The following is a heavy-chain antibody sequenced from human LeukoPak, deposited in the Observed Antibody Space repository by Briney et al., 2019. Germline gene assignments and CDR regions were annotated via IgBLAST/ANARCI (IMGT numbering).Heavy chain of an antibody. CDR2: INHSGST. V-gene: IGHV4-34*01. Sequence: SETLSLTCAVYGGSFSGYYWSWIRQPPGKGLEWIGEINHSGSTNYNPSLKSRVTISVDTSKNQFSLNLTSVTAADTAVYYCARHLRYSYGGYYFDYWGQGSLVTVSS. CDR1: GGSFSGYY. D-gene: IGHD5-18*01. J-gene: IGHJ4*02. CDR3: ARHLRYSYGGYYFDY.